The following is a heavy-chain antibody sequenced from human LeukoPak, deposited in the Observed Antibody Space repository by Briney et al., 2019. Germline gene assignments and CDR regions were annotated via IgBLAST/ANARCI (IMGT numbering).Heavy chain of an antibody. J-gene: IGHJ5*02. D-gene: IGHD2-2*01. Sequence: SETLSLTCTVSGGSISSGGYYWSWIRQHPGKGLEWIGYIYYSGSTYYNPSLKSRVTISVGTSKNQFSLKLSSVTAADTAVYYCARGGGGCSSTSCYRWFDPWGQGTLVTVSS. V-gene: IGHV4-31*03. CDR3: ARGGGGCSSTSCYRWFDP. CDR1: GGSISSGGYY. CDR2: IYYSGST.